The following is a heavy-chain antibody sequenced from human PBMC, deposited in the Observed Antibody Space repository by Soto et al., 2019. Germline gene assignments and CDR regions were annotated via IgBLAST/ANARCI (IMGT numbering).Heavy chain of an antibody. CDR3: TRDGMTTGDT. Sequence: SETLSLTCIVPGVSVTSHTWRCVRQPANKGLEWIGRVFSSVSATYSPSLKSRVRISMDTPENRISLKLDSVTAADAGVYYCTRDGMTTGDTWGPGTLVTVSS. V-gene: IGHV4-4*07. D-gene: IGHD2-21*02. CDR1: GVSVTSHT. CDR2: VFSSVSA. J-gene: IGHJ4*02.